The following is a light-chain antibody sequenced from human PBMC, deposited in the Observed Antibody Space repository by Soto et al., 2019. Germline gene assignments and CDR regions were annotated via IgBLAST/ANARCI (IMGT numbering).Light chain of an antibody. V-gene: IGLV2-14*01. CDR2: EVT. J-gene: IGLJ2*01. CDR3: TSYTSISTLV. Sequence: QSALTQPASVSGSPGQSITISCTGTSSDIGGYNSVSWYQQHPGKVPKPIIYEVTNRPSGISNRFSGSKSGNTASLTISGLQAEDEADYYCTSYTSISTLVFGGGTKVTVL. CDR1: SSDIGGYNS.